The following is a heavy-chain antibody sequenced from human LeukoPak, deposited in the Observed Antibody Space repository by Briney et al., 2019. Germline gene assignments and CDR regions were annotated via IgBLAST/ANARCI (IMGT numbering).Heavy chain of an antibody. V-gene: IGHV4-34*01. D-gene: IGHD7-27*01. CDR3: ARKNWGSNDAFDI. CDR1: GGSFSGYY. J-gene: IGHJ3*02. CDR2: ISHSGST. Sequence: SETLSLTCAVYGGSFSGYYWSWIRQPPGKGLEWIGEISHSGSTNYNPSLKSRVTMSVDTSKNQFSLKLSSVTAADTAVYYCARKNWGSNDAFDIWGQGTMVTVSS.